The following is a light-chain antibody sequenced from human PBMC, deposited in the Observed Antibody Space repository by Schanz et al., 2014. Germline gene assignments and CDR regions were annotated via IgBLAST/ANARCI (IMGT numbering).Light chain of an antibody. CDR1: QSISVW. J-gene: IGKJ4*01. CDR2: KAS. V-gene: IGKV1-5*03. Sequence: DIQMTQSPSTLSASVGDRVTITCRASQSISVWLAWYQQKPGKAPKLLIYKASSLESGVPSRFSGSGSGTEFTLTISSLQAEDVAVYYCQQYYSTPGTFGGGTKVEIK. CDR3: QQYYSTPGT.